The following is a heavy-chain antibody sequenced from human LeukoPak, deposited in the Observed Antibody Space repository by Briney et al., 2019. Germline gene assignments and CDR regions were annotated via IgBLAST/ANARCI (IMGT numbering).Heavy chain of an antibody. V-gene: IGHV4-4*07. CDR2: IYTSGST. Sequence: PSETLSLTCTVSGGSISSYYWGWIRQPAGKGLEWIGRIYTSGSTNYNPSLKSRVTMSVDTSKNQFSLKLSSVTAADTAVYYCARDSDYDFWSGSRYDYYMDVWGKGTRSPSP. D-gene: IGHD3-3*01. CDR3: ARDSDYDFWSGSRYDYYMDV. J-gene: IGHJ6*03. CDR1: GGSISSYY.